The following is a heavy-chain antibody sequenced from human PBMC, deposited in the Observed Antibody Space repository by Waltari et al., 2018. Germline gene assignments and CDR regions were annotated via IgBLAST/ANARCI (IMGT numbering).Heavy chain of an antibody. Sequence: EVQLVESGGGLVTPGGSLRLSCLASQFRLRTYTMNWVRQAPGTGLEWVASMSSDSNYIHYADSVKGRFTISRDNAKNSLFLQMNSLRAEDTAVYYCATGGWGFYFDYWGQGTLVTVSS. J-gene: IGHJ4*02. CDR3: ATGGWGFYFDY. CDR2: MSSDSNYI. CDR1: QFRLRTYT. D-gene: IGHD7-27*01. V-gene: IGHV3-21*01.